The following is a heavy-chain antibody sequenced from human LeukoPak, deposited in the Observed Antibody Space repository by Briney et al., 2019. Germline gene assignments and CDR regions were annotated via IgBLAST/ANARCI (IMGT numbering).Heavy chain of an antibody. V-gene: IGHV3-23*01. CDR3: AKNPIKFPDTPHQIAVAGTNYFDY. D-gene: IGHD6-19*01. J-gene: IGHJ4*02. CDR2: ISGSGGTT. Sequence: GGSLRLSCAASGFTFSSYAMSWVREAPGKGVEWGSGISGSGGTTYYADSVKGRFTISRDNSKNTLYLQMNSLRAEDTAVYYCAKNPIKFPDTPHQIAVAGTNYFDYWGQGTLVTVSS. CDR1: GFTFSSYA.